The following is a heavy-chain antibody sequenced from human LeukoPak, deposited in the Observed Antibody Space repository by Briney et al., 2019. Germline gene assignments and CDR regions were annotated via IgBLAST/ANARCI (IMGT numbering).Heavy chain of an antibody. CDR3: ARGTGTFDY. CDR2: TYYRSKWYN. D-gene: IGHD3-10*01. CDR1: GDSVSSNSAA. Sequence: SQTLSLTCAISGDSVSSNSAAWHWIRQSPSRGLEWLGRTYYRSKWYNDYAVSVKSRITINPDTSKNQLSLQLKSVTPEDTAVYYCARGTGTFDYWGQGTLVTVSS. V-gene: IGHV6-1*01. J-gene: IGHJ4*02.